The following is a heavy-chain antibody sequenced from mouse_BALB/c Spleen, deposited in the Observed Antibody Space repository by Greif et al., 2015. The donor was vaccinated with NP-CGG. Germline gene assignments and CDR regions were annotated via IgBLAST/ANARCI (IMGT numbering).Heavy chain of an antibody. D-gene: IGHD2-1*01. CDR1: GFDFSRYW. CDR2: INPDSSTI. CDR3: AREGYYGPAWFAY. J-gene: IGHJ3*01. Sequence: EVKLMESGGGLVQPGGSLKLSCAASGFDFSRYWMSWVRQAPGKGLEWIGEINPDSSTINYTPSLKDKFIISRDNAKNTLYLQMSRVRSEDTALYYCAREGYYGPAWFAYWGQGTLVTVSA. V-gene: IGHV4-1*02.